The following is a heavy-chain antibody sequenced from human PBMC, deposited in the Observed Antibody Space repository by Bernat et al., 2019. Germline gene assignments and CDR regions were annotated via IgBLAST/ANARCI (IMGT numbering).Heavy chain of an antibody. Sequence: QVQLVQSGAEVKKPGASVKVSCKASGGTFSSYAISWVRQAPGQGLVWMGGIIPIFGTANYAQKFQGRVTITADESTSTAYMELSSLTSEDTAVYYCARDQHDFVDAFDIWGQGTMVTVSS. D-gene: IGHD2-21*02. CDR2: IIPIFGTA. CDR1: GGTFSSYA. CDR3: ARDQHDFVDAFDI. V-gene: IGHV1-69*01. J-gene: IGHJ3*02.